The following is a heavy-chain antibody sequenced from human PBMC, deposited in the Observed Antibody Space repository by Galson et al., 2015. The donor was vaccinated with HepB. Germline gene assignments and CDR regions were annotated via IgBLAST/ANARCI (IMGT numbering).Heavy chain of an antibody. CDR2: IDPSDSYI. V-gene: IGHV5-10-1*01. D-gene: IGHD5-24*01. Sequence: QSGAEVKKPGEPLRISCKGSGYSFSSYWITWVRQMPGKGLEWMGRIDPSDSYISYSPSFQGHVTISGDKSINTVYMQWSSLKASDTAMYYCAGRRDGYNYGAFDMWGQGTMITVSS. CDR1: GYSFSSYW. J-gene: IGHJ3*02. CDR3: AGRRDGYNYGAFDM.